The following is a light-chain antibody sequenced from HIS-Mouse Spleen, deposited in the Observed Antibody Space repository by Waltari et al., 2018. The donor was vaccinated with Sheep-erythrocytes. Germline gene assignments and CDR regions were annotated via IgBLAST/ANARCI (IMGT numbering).Light chain of an antibody. CDR3: QQYDNLLT. CDR1: QDISNY. CDR2: DAS. V-gene: IGKV1-33*01. Sequence: DIQMTQSPSSLSASVGDRVTITCQASQDISNYLNWYQQKPGKPPKLLLYDASKLETGVPSRFSGSGSGTDFTFSISSLQPEDSATYYCQQYDNLLTFGGGTKVEIK. J-gene: IGKJ4*01.